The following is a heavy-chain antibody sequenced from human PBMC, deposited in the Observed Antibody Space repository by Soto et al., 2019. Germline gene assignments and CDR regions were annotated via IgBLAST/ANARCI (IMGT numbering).Heavy chain of an antibody. CDR3: ARDGYSSGWYGISSQI. V-gene: IGHV6-1*01. Sequence: SQTLSLTCAISEDSVSSNSAAWNWIRQSPSRGLEWLGRTYYRSKWYNDYAVSVKSRITINPDTSKNQFSLQLNSVTPEDTAVYYCARDGYSSGWYGISSQIWGQGTLVTVSS. CDR2: TYYRSKWYN. CDR1: EDSVSSNSAA. J-gene: IGHJ4*02. D-gene: IGHD6-19*01.